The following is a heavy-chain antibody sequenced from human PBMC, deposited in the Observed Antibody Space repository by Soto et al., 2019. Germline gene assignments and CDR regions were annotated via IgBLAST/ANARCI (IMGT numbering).Heavy chain of an antibody. CDR1: GFTFSAFS. Sequence: EVRLVESGGGLVKPGGSLRLSCAASGFTFSAFSMNWVRQAPGKGLEWLASINEDSTYIYYADSLRGRSTISRDNAKKSSSLQMNRLRAVDAAVYYFVGDFARYFRSGNMHVW. CDR3: VGDFARYFRSGNMHV. CDR2: INEDSTYI. J-gene: IGHJ6*03. V-gene: IGHV3-21*02. D-gene: IGHD3-9*01.